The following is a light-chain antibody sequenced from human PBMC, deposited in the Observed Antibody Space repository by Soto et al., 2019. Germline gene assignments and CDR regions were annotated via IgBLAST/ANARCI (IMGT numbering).Light chain of an antibody. CDR2: GAS. CDR3: QQYGSSPRYS. V-gene: IGKV3-20*01. CDR1: QSVSSKY. J-gene: IGKJ2*03. Sequence: EIVLTQSPGTLSLSPGERATLSCRASQSVSSKYLAWHQQKPGQAPRLLIYGASSRATGIPDRFSGSGSGTDFTLTISRLEPEDFAVYYCQQYGSSPRYSFGQGTKLEIK.